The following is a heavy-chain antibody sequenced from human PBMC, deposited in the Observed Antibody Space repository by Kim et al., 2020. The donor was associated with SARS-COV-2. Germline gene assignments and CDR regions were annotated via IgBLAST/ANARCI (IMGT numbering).Heavy chain of an antibody. Sequence: NYNPSLKSRVTISVDTSKNQFSLKLSSVTAADTAVYYCASREGWGNWFDPWGQGTLVTVSS. V-gene: IGHV4-34*01. CDR3: ASREGWGNWFDP. J-gene: IGHJ5*02. D-gene: IGHD6-19*01.